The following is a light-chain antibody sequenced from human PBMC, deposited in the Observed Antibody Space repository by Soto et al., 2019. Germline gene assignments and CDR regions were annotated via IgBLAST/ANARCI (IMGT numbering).Light chain of an antibody. CDR1: SSDVGGYDY. CDR2: DVS. CDR3: SSYTSSSTSCV. Sequence: QSALTQPASVSGSPGKSITISWTGSSSDVGGYDYVCWYQHHTGKPPKIMIYDVSNRPSGVSDRFSGSKSGNTASLTISGLQAEDEADYYCSSYTSSSTSCVFGTGTKLTVL. J-gene: IGLJ1*01. V-gene: IGLV2-14*03.